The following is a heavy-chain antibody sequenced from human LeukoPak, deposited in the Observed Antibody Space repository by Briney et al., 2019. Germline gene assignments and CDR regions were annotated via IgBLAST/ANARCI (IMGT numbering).Heavy chain of an antibody. CDR2: ISGSGERT. V-gene: IGHV3-23*01. CDR1: GFTFSTYL. CDR3: TKDSSMVRGDYDYFDY. Sequence: GGSLRLSCAASGFTFSTYLIHWVRQAPGKGLEWVSGISGSGERTHYADSVKGRFTISRDNSKNTLYLQMNSLRAEDTAIYYCTKDSSMVRGDYDYFDYWGQGTLVTVSS. D-gene: IGHD3-10*01. J-gene: IGHJ4*02.